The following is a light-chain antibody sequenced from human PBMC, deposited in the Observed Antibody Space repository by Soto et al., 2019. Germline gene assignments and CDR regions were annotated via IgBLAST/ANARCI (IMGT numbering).Light chain of an antibody. Sequence: DIQMTQSPSSLSASVGDRVTITCRASQRISSYLNWYQQKPGKAPDLLIYAASTLQSGVPSRFSGSGSETDFTLTISSLQPEDFATYYCQQSYSTPYTFGQGTKLEIK. CDR1: QRISSY. CDR2: AAS. J-gene: IGKJ2*01. V-gene: IGKV1-39*01. CDR3: QQSYSTPYT.